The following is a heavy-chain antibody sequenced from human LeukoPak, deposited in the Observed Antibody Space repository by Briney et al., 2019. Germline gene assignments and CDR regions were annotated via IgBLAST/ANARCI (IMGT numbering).Heavy chain of an antibody. CDR3: AKSHGSGSPYYFDY. D-gene: IGHD3-10*01. CDR2: IYSGGST. Sequence: PGGSLRLSCAASGFTVSSNYMSWVRQAPGKGLEWVSVIYSGGSTYYADSVKGRFTISRDNSKNTLYLQMNSLRAEDTAVYYCAKSHGSGSPYYFDYWGQGTLVTVSS. J-gene: IGHJ4*02. V-gene: IGHV3-53*01. CDR1: GFTVSSNY.